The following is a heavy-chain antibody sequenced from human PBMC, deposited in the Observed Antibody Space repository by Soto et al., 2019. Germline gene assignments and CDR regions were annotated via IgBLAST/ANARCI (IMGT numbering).Heavy chain of an antibody. CDR1: GFTFSSYG. CDR3: AKEGVVVPAAMQERYLDY. D-gene: IGHD2-2*01. Sequence: GGSLRLSCAASGFTFSSYGMHWVRQAPGKGLEWVAVISYDGSNKYYADSVKGRFTISRDNSKNTLYLQMNSLRAEDTAVYYCAKEGVVVPAAMQERYLDYWGQGTLVTVSS. V-gene: IGHV3-30*18. CDR2: ISYDGSNK. J-gene: IGHJ4*02.